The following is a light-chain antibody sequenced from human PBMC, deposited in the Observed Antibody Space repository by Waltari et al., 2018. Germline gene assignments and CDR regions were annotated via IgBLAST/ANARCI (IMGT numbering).Light chain of an antibody. CDR3: QQYGSSPT. J-gene: IGKJ4*01. CDR1: QSVSSSY. CDR2: GAS. V-gene: IGKV3-20*01. Sequence: EIVLTQSPGTLSLSPGERATLSCRASQSVSSSYLAWYQQKPGQAPRLLIYGASSRDTGIPDRFSGSGSGTDFTLTISRLEPEDFAVYYCQQYGSSPTFGGGTKVEIK.